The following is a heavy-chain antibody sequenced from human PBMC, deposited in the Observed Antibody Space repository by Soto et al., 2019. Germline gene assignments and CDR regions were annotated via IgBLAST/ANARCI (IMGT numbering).Heavy chain of an antibody. CDR1: GRAFTGYT. Sequence: PTETLSLTCAANGRAFTGYTWSWIGQPAGSGLVWIGEINHSGSTNYNPSLKSRVTISVDTSKNQFSLKLSSVTAADTAVYYCARGGRYYDILTGYRMRYYGMDVWGQGTTVT. J-gene: IGHJ6*02. CDR2: INHSGST. CDR3: ARGGRYYDILTGYRMRYYGMDV. V-gene: IGHV4-34*01. D-gene: IGHD3-9*01.